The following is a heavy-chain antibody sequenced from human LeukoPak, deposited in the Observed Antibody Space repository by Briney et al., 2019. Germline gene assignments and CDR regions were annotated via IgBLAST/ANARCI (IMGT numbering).Heavy chain of an antibody. CDR2: INLEADGGTP. CDR1: GVTFSDAW. CDR3: TTGHCSGTTCYDY. D-gene: IGHD2-2*01. Sequence: GGSLRLSCAASGVTFSDAWMNCVRQAPGKGLEWLGRINLEADGGTPDYAGPVKGRFTFSRDDSKTTLYLQMNSLKTEDTAVYYCTTGHCSGTTCYDYWGQGTLVTVSS. J-gene: IGHJ4*02. V-gene: IGHV3-15*01.